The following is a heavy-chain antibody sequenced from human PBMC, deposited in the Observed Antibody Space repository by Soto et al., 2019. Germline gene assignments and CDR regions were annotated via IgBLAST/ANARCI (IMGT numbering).Heavy chain of an antibody. J-gene: IGHJ1*01. CDR2: IWYDGSNK. Sequence: QVQLVESGGGVIQPGRSQRLSCAGSGFSFSSYGMHWVRQAPGKGLEWVALIWYDGSNKYYADSVKGRFTISRDNSKNTLYLHMSSLRNEDTAVYYCARDPRVETTLMAVFQGWGQGTLVTVSS. CDR3: ARDPRVETTLMAVFQG. D-gene: IGHD3-3*01. CDR1: GFSFSSYG. V-gene: IGHV3-33*01.